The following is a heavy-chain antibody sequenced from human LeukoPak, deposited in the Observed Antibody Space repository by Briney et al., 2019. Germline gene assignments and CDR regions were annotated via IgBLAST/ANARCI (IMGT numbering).Heavy chain of an antibody. CDR3: ARVFRGAYSFDP. V-gene: IGHV4-31*03. CDR2: IYYIGST. J-gene: IGHJ5*02. D-gene: IGHD2-21*01. CDR1: GGSINNGGYY. Sequence: SETLSLTCTVSGGSINNGGYYWRWIRKHPGKGLEWIEYIYYIGSTYYNPSLKSRVTISVDTSKNQFSLKLSSVTAADTAVYYCARVFRGAYSFDPWGQGTLVTVSS.